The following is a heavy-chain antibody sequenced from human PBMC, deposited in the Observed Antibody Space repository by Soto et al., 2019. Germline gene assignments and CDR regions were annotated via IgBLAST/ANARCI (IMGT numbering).Heavy chain of an antibody. CDR3: ASGYYGSGSYYLYYYMDV. Sequence: SETLSLTCTVSGGSISSSSYYWGWIRQPPGKGLEWIGSIYYSGSTYYNPSLKSRVTISVDTSKNQFSLKLSSVTAADTAVYYCASGYYGSGSYYLYYYMDVWGKGTTVTVSS. CDR2: IYYSGST. D-gene: IGHD3-10*01. V-gene: IGHV4-39*01. J-gene: IGHJ6*03. CDR1: GGSISSSSYY.